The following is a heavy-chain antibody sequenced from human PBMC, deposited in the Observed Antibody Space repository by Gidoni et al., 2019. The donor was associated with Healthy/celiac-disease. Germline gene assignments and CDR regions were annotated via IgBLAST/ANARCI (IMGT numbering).Heavy chain of an antibody. J-gene: IGHJ4*02. CDR3: AKSAANCSGGSCYSRGLDY. V-gene: IGHV3-30*18. CDR1: GFPFSSCG. Sequence: QVQLVESGGGVVQPGRSLRLSCPAPGFPFSSCGMHWVRQAPGKGLEWVAVISYDGSNKYYADSVKGRFTISRDNSKNTLYLQMNSLRAEDTAVYYCAKSAANCSGGSCYSRGLDYWGQGTLVTVSS. CDR2: ISYDGSNK. D-gene: IGHD2-15*01.